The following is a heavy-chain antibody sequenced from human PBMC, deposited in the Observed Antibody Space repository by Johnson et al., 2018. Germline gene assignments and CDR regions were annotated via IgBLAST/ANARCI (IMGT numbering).Heavy chain of an antibody. Sequence: EVQLLESGGGLVQPGRSLRLSCTASGFTFGDYAMSWFRQAPGKGLEWVGFIRDKAYGGTTEYAASVKGRFTISRDDSKSIAYLQMNSLKTEDADVYYCTRDHIVAVATYYYYYYMDVWGKGTTVTGS. CDR2: IRDKAYGGTT. D-gene: IGHD5-12*01. CDR1: GFTFGDYA. CDR3: TRDHIVAVATYYYYYYMDV. V-gene: IGHV3-49*03. J-gene: IGHJ6*03.